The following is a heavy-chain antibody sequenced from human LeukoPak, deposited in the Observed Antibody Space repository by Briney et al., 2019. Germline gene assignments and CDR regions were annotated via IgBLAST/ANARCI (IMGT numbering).Heavy chain of an antibody. CDR2: IVVGSGNT. V-gene: IGHV1-58*02. CDR3: AADLYPLQYYYYGMDV. D-gene: IGHD5-24*01. CDR1: GFTFTSSA. J-gene: IGHJ6*02. Sequence: GASVKVSCKASGFTFTSSAMQWVRQARGQRLEWIGWIVVGSGNTNYAQKFQERVTITRDMSTSTAYMELSSLRSEDTAVYYCAADLYPLQYYYYGMDVWGQGTTVTVSS.